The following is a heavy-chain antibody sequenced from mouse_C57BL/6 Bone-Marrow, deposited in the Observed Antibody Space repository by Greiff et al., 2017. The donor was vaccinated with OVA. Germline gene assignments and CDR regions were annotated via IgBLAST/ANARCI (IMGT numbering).Heavy chain of an antibody. J-gene: IGHJ4*01. CDR3: ARRGQEYAMDY. V-gene: IGHV5-6*01. Sequence: DVQLVESGGDLVKPGGSLKLSCAASGFTFSSYGMSLVRQTPDKRLEWVATLSSGGSYTYYPDSVKGRFTISRDNAKNTLYLQMSSLKSEDTAMYYCARRGQEYAMDYWGQGTSVTVSS. D-gene: IGHD3-3*01. CDR1: GFTFSSYG. CDR2: LSSGGSYT.